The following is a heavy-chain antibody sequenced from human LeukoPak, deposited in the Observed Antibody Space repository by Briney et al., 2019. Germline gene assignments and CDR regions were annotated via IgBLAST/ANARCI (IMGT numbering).Heavy chain of an antibody. D-gene: IGHD3-22*01. CDR3: AKDRGYYDSSGYSDY. V-gene: IGHV3-23*01. CDR2: ISGSGGST. J-gene: IGHJ4*02. Sequence: GGSLRLSCAASGFTFSSYAMSWVRQAPGKGLEWVSAISGSGGSTYYADSVKGRFTISRDNSKNTLYLQMNSLRAEDTAVYYCAKDRGYYDSSGYSDYWGPGTLVSVSS. CDR1: GFTFSSYA.